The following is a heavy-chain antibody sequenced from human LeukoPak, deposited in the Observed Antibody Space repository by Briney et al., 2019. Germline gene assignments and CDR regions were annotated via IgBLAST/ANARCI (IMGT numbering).Heavy chain of an antibody. Sequence: SETLSLTCTVSGGSISSSSYYWGWIRQPPGKGLEWIGSIYHSGSTYYNPSLKSRVTISVDTSKNQFSLKLSSVTAADTAVYYCARERRYSSGWDAEYFQHWGQGTLVTVSS. J-gene: IGHJ1*01. CDR1: GGSISSSSYY. D-gene: IGHD6-19*01. CDR2: IYHSGST. CDR3: ARERRYSSGWDAEYFQH. V-gene: IGHV4-39*07.